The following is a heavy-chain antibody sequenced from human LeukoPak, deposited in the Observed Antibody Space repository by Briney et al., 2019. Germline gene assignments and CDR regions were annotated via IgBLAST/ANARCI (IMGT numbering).Heavy chain of an antibody. CDR3: ARSTKTYYYDTRGELTDY. Sequence: GASVKVSCKASGYTFNSYGYSCVRQAPGQGLEWMGWIRTYNGNKNYAQNIQGRATTTTDTSTSTAYMELRSLRSDDTAVYYCARSTKTYYYDTRGELTDYSGHGTLVTASS. D-gene: IGHD3-22*01. CDR2: IRTYNGNK. CDR1: GYTFNSYG. J-gene: IGHJ4*01. V-gene: IGHV1-18*04.